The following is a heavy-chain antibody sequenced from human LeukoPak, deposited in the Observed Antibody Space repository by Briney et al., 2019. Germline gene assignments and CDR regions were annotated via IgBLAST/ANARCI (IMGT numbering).Heavy chain of an antibody. CDR1: GFTFSDQY. V-gene: IGHV3-11*01. CDR3: AREVVAYFDY. D-gene: IGHD2-15*01. CDR2: ISGRGTSI. J-gene: IGHJ4*02. Sequence: GGSLRLSCAASGFTFSDQYMSWIRQAPGKGLEWVSYISGRGTSIYYADSVEGRFTISRDNANNSLYLQMNSLRAEDTAVYYCAREVVAYFDYWGQGTLVTVSS.